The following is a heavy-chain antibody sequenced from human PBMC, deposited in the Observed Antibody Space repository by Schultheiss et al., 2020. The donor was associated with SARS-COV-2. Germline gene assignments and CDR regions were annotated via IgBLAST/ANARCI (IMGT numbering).Heavy chain of an antibody. D-gene: IGHD3-10*01. CDR1: GFTFSSYW. Sequence: GESLKISCAASGFTFSSYWMSWVRQAPGKGLEWVANIKQDGSEKYYVDSVKGRFTISRDNANNSLYLQMNSLRVEDTAVYYCARESEGFGELWHWGQGTLVTVSS. CDR2: IKQDGSEK. V-gene: IGHV3-7*03. J-gene: IGHJ4*02. CDR3: ARESEGFGELWH.